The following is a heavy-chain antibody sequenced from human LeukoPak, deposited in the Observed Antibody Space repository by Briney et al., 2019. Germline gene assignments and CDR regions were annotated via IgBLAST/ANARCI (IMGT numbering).Heavy chain of an antibody. D-gene: IGHD5-18*01. CDR1: GGSISSYY. CDR2: NYYSGST. V-gene: IGHV4-59*08. CDR3: ARLNSLTAVDTAMAILDY. J-gene: IGHJ4*02. Sequence: SETLSLTCTVSGGSISSYYWSWIRQPPGKGLEWIGYNYYSGSTNYNPSLKSRVTISVATTKNQFPLKLSSVAAADTAVYYCARLNSLTAVDTAMAILDYWGQGTLVTVSS.